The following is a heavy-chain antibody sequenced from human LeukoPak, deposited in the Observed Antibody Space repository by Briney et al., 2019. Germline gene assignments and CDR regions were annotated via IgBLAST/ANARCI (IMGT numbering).Heavy chain of an antibody. CDR3: AGRIRIFGVVTTYFDY. CDR1: GGSFSGYY. D-gene: IGHD3-3*01. V-gene: IGHV4-34*01. CDR2: INHSGST. Sequence: SETLSLSCAVYGGSFSGYYWSWIRQPPGKGLEWIGEINHSGSTNYNPSLKSRVTISVDTSNKQFSLKLSTVTAADTAVYYCAGRIRIFGVVTTYFDYWGQGTLVTVSS. J-gene: IGHJ4*02.